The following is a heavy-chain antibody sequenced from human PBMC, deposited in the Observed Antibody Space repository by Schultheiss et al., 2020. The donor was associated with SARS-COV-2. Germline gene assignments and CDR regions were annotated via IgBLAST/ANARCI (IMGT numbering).Heavy chain of an antibody. Sequence: SVKVSCKASGGTFSSYAISWVRQAPGQGLEWMGGIIPIFGTANYAQKFQGRVTMTRDTSTSTVYMELSSLRSEDTAVYYCARRMVRGVIGGWFDPWGQGTLVTVSS. CDR1: GGTFSSYA. D-gene: IGHD3-10*01. J-gene: IGHJ5*02. CDR2: IIPIFGTA. V-gene: IGHV1-69*05. CDR3: ARRMVRGVIGGWFDP.